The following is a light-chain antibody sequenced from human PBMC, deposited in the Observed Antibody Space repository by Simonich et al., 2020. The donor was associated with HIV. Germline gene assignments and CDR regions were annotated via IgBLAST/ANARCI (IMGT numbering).Light chain of an antibody. CDR3: QQYTNWPLT. J-gene: IGKJ4*01. V-gene: IGKV3-15*01. CDR1: QSVSNY. CDR2: GAS. Sequence: EIVMTQSPATLSVSPGKRATLSCRPSQSVSNYLAWYQQKPGQVPRLLMHGASTRARGIPARFSGSGSGTEFTLTISSLQSEDFAVYHCQQYTNWPLTFGGGTKVKIK.